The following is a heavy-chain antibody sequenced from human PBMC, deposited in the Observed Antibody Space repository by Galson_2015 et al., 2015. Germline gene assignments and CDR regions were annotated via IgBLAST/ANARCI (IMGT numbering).Heavy chain of an antibody. J-gene: IGHJ3*02. D-gene: IGHD2/OR15-2a*01. V-gene: IGHV3-11*03. Sequence: SLRLSCAASGFTFSNYYMSWIRQAPGKGLEWVSYISSSSSYTNYADSVKGRFTISRDNAKNSLYLQMNSLRAEDTAVYYCARSFLASDAFDIWGQGTMVTVSS. CDR1: GFTFSNYY. CDR2: ISSSSSYT. CDR3: ARSFLASDAFDI.